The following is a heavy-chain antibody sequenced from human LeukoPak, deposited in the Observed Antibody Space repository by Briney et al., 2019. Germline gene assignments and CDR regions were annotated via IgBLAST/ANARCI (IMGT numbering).Heavy chain of an antibody. V-gene: IGHV3-33*01. Sequence: PGGSLRLSCTASGFTFSTYGMHWVRQAQGKGLEWVALTWYDGSNKNYADSVKGRFTISRDNSENTLYLQMNSLRGEDTAVYYCARGGLTIAEATTSWYLDYWGQGILVTVSS. CDR2: TWYDGSNK. CDR3: ARGGLTIAEATTSWYLDY. J-gene: IGHJ4*02. CDR1: GFTFSTYG. D-gene: IGHD1-26*01.